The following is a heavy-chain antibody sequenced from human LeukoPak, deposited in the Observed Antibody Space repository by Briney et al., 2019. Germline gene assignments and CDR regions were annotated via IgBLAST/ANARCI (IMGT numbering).Heavy chain of an antibody. CDR3: AKEYYYGSGDSYYGMDV. CDR2: ISWNSGSI. V-gene: IGHV3-9*01. J-gene: IGHJ6*02. CDR1: GFTFDDYA. D-gene: IGHD3-10*01. Sequence: GRSLRLSCAASGFTFDDYAMHWVRQAPGKGPEWVSGISWNSGSIGYADSVKGRFTFSRDNAKNSLYLQMNSLRAEDTALYYCAKEYYYGSGDSYYGMDVWGQGTTVTVSS.